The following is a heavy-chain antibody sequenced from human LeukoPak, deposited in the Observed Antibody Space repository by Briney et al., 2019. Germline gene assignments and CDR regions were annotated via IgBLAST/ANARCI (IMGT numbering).Heavy chain of an antibody. V-gene: IGHV1-2*02. D-gene: IGHD1-26*01. Sequence: GASVKVSCKASGYTFTGYYMHWVRQAPGQGPEWMGWINPNSGGTNYAQKYQGKVSLTRDTSINTAYMDLRSLRSDDTAVYYCARWDFRVVNAFDIWGQGTMVTVSS. CDR2: INPNSGGT. J-gene: IGHJ3*02. CDR3: ARWDFRVVNAFDI. CDR1: GYTFTGYY.